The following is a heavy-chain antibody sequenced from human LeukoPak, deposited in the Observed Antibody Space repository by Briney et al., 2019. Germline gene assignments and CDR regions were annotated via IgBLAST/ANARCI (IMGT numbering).Heavy chain of an antibody. Sequence: SVKVSCKASGGTFSSYAISWVRQAPGQGLEWMGGIIPIFGTANYAQKFQGRVTITADESTGTAYMELSSLRSEDTAVYYCARDRGRGSGYSDYYYYYMDVWGKGTTVTVSS. CDR3: ARDRGRGSGYSDYYYYYMDV. D-gene: IGHD5-12*01. CDR1: GGTFSSYA. J-gene: IGHJ6*03. V-gene: IGHV1-69*13. CDR2: IIPIFGTA.